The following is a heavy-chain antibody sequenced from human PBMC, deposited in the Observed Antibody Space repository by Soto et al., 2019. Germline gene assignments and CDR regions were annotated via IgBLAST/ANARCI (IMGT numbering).Heavy chain of an antibody. CDR1: GFIFRNAW. Sequence: LVESGGGLVKPGGSIRLSCAASGFIFRNAWMSWVRQAPGKGLEWGGRIKSKSSGGTTDYAAPVEGRVAITRDDSKSIMYLQMTSLTIEDTAVYFCTSEKGWRQSPLDSWGQGALVTVSS. CDR3: TSEKGWRQSPLDS. CDR2: IKSKSSGGTT. V-gene: IGHV3-15*01. J-gene: IGHJ5*01. D-gene: IGHD4-4*01.